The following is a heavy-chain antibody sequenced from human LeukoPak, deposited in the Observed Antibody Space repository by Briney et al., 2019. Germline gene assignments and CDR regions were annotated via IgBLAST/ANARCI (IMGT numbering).Heavy chain of an antibody. V-gene: IGHV4-59*01. CDR2: IYYSGST. Sequence: SETLSLTCTVSGGSISSYYWSWIRQPPGKGLEWIGYIYYSGSTNYNPSLTSRVTISVDTSKNQFSLKLSSVTAADTAVYYCARDYPYYAYYYGMDVWGQGTTVTVSS. D-gene: IGHD3-10*01. CDR1: GGSISSYY. J-gene: IGHJ6*02. CDR3: ARDYPYYAYYYGMDV.